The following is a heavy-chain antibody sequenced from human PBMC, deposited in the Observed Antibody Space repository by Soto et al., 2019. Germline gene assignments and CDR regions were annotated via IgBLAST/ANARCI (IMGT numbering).Heavy chain of an antibody. J-gene: IGHJ4*02. D-gene: IGHD1-26*01. V-gene: IGHV1-69*12. CDR1: GGTFSSYA. CDR2: IIPIFGTA. CDR3: AGSIVGATLPDY. Sequence: QVQLVQSGAEVKKPGSSVKVSCKASGGTFSSYAISWVRQAPGQGLEWMGGIIPIFGTANYAQKFQGRVKIXAXVSTSTAYMELSSLRSEDTAVYYCAGSIVGATLPDYWGQGTLVTVSS.